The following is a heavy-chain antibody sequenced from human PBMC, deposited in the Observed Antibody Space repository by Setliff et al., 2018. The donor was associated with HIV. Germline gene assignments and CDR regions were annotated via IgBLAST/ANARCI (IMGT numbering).Heavy chain of an antibody. J-gene: IGHJ4*02. D-gene: IGHD3-16*02. V-gene: IGHV4-59*01. CDR3: ARAYYDHLWASYRFDY. CDR1: GGSINRSY. CDR2: VYHTGNS. Sequence: SETLSLTCTVSGGSINRSYWSWIRQSPGKGLEWLGNVYHTGNSHYNPSLKSRVTMSVDTSTSQFSLRLTPMTAADTAVYYCARAYYDHLWASYRFDYWGQGTLVTVSS.